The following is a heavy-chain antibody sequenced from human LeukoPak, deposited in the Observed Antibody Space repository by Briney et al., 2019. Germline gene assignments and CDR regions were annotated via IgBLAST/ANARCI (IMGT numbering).Heavy chain of an antibody. CDR1: GFPFSSYS. J-gene: IGHJ4*02. CDR3: AKGNYYFDSSGYFHFDY. V-gene: IGHV3-23*01. Sequence: GGSLRLSCAASGFPFSSYSMTWVRQAPGKGLEWVSTISVSGGSTYYADSVKGRFTISRDNSKNTLYLQMNSLRAEDTAVYYCAKGNYYFDSSGYFHFDYWGQGTLVTVSS. CDR2: ISVSGGST. D-gene: IGHD3-22*01.